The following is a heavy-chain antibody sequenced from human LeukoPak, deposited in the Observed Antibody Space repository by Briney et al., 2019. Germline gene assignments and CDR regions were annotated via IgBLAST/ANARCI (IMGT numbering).Heavy chain of an antibody. CDR1: GFTFSSYS. D-gene: IGHD2-15*01. Sequence: GGSLRLSCAASGFTFSSYSVNWVRQAPGKGLEWVSSISSSSSYINYADSVKGRFTISRDNAKNSLYLQMNSLRAEDTAVYYCARDLGLPFWGQGTMVTVSS. J-gene: IGHJ3*01. V-gene: IGHV3-21*01. CDR2: ISSSSSYI. CDR3: ARDLGLPF.